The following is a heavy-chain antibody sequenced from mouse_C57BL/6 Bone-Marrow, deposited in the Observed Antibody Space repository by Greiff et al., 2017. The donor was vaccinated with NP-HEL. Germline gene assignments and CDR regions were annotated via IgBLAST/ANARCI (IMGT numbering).Heavy chain of an antibody. Sequence: EVQLQQSGPELVKPGASVKISCKASGYTFTDYYMNWVKQSHGKSLEWIGDINPKNGGTSYNQKFKGKATLTVNKSSSTAYMELRSLTAEDSAVYYCARFPYGYVSYWYFDVWGTGTTVTVSS. CDR1: GYTFTDYY. D-gene: IGHD2-2*01. CDR2: INPKNGGT. V-gene: IGHV1-26*01. J-gene: IGHJ1*03. CDR3: ARFPYGYVSYWYFDV.